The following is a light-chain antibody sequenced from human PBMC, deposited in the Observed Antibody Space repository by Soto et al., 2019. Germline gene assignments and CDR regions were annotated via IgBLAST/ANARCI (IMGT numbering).Light chain of an antibody. CDR1: QSVSSSY. CDR3: QQYNNWPLT. J-gene: IGKJ4*01. Sequence: EIVLTQSPGTLSLSPGERATLSCRASQSVSSSYLAWYQQKPGQPPRLLIYDASTRATGFPARFSGSGSGTEFTLTISSLQSEDFAVYYCQQYNNWPLTFGGGTTVEIK. V-gene: IGKV3D-15*01. CDR2: DAS.